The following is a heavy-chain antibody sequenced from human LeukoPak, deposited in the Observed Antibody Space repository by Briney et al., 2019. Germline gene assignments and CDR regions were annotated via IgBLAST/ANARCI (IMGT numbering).Heavy chain of an antibody. CDR1: GASISSNNL. CDR3: ARRNDFDI. Sequence: SETLSLTCAVSGASISSNNLWSWVRQSPAKGLEWIGEIYHTGITNYMPSLKRRVTISVDKSKNQFSLKLTSVTAADTAVYYCARRNDFDIWGQGTMVTVSS. J-gene: IGHJ3*02. CDR2: IYHTGIT. V-gene: IGHV4-4*02.